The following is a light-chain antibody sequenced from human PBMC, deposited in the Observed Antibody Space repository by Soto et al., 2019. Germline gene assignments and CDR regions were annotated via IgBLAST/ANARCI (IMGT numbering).Light chain of an antibody. CDR3: SSYTSSTLYV. CDR1: SSDVGGYNY. J-gene: IGLJ1*01. Sequence: QSVRTRPAAGSGSPGQSITSSCTGTSSDVGGYNYVSWYQQHPGKAPKLMIYDVSNRPSGVSNRFSGSKSGNTASLTISGLQAEDEADYYCSSYTSSTLYVFGTGTKVTVL. CDR2: DVS. V-gene: IGLV2-14*01.